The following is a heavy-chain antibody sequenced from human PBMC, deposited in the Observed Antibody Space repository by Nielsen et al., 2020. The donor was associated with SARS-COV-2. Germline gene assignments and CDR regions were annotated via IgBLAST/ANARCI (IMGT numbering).Heavy chain of an antibody. CDR1: GGAFSGYR. J-gene: IGHJ6*02. Sequence: SETLSLTCGVSGGAFSGYRWTWVRQSPGKGLEWLGEINDSGTTNYNPPLTGRVSISQDASKRQLSLKLSSVTAADTALYFCARGIYDFLSGSDVSLNGLDVWGQGTTVIVSS. D-gene: IGHD3-3*01. CDR2: INDSGTT. CDR3: ARGIYDFLSGSDVSLNGLDV. V-gene: IGHV4-34*01.